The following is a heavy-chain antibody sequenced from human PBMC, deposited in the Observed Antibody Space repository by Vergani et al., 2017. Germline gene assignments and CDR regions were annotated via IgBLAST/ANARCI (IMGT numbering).Heavy chain of an antibody. CDR1: NDSVSNTFYY. Sequence: QVQLEESGPGLVKPSETLSLTFTVSNDSVSNTFYYWGWIRQTPGKGLEWIGYLYSTGSTKYNPSLNSQVTMSVETSKNQFSLKLGSVTAADTAVYFCARVMYPDEASTGYRLEGMDIWGQGTTVTISS. J-gene: IGHJ6*02. V-gene: IGHV4-61*01. CDR2: LYSTGST. CDR3: ARVMYPDEASTGYRLEGMDI. D-gene: IGHD3-9*01.